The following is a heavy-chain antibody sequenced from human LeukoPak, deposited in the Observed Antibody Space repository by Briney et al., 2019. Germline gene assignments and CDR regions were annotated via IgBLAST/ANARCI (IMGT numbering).Heavy chain of an antibody. V-gene: IGHV3-30*04. J-gene: IGHJ4*02. CDR2: ISYDGSNK. D-gene: IGHD3-9*01. CDR3: ARERDDDDILTGRFDY. CDR1: GLTFSSYA. Sequence: QPGRSLSLSCAASGLTFSSYAMHWVRQAPGKGLEWVAVISYDGSNKYYADSVKGRFTISREISKNTLYLQMNSLRVEDTAVYYCARERDDDDILTGRFDYWGQGTLVTVSS.